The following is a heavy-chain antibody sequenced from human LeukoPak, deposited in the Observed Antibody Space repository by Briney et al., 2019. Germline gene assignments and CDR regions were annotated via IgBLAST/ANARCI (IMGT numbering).Heavy chain of an antibody. CDR2: ISSSISYI. CDR1: GFTFSSYS. Sequence: PGGSLRLSCAASGFTFSSYSMNWVRQAPGKGLEWVSSISSSISYIYYADSGKGRFTISIDNAKNSLYLHMNSLRAEDTAVYYCARDRSSSWSDYRGQGTLVTVSS. D-gene: IGHD6-13*01. V-gene: IGHV3-21*01. CDR3: ARDRSSSWSDY. J-gene: IGHJ4*02.